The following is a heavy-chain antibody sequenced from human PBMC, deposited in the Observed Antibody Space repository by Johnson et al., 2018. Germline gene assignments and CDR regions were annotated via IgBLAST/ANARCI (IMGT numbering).Heavy chain of an antibody. V-gene: IGHV3-15*07. CDR3: TTARTRYKKRYNCNVLPYYYYMDV. Sequence: VQLVQSGGGLVKPGGSLRLSCAASGFTFSNAWMNWVRQAPGKGLEWVGRIKSKTEGGTTDYVAHVKGRLTISRDDSKKTLYLQMNSLKTEDTAVYYCTTARTRYKKRYNCNVLPYYYYMDVWGKGTTVTVSS. CDR1: GFTFSNAW. J-gene: IGHJ6*03. D-gene: IGHD1-20*01. CDR2: IKSKTEGGTT.